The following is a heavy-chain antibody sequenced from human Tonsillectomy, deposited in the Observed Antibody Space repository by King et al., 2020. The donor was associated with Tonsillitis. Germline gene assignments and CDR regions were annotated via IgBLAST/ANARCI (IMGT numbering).Heavy chain of an antibody. CDR3: ASLKEWTGGDGYKDY. CDR1: GGSISSSSYY. D-gene: IGHD5-24*01. Sequence: QLQESGPGLVKPSETLSLTCTVSGGSISSSSYYWGWIRQPPGKGLEWIGSIYYSGSTYYNPSLKSRVTISVDTSKNQFSLKLSSVTAADTAVYYCASLKEWTGGDGYKDYWGQGTLVTVSS. CDR2: IYYSGST. V-gene: IGHV4-39*01. J-gene: IGHJ4*02.